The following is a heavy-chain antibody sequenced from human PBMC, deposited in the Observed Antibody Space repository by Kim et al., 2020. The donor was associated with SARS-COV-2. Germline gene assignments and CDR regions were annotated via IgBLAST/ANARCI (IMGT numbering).Heavy chain of an antibody. CDR2: GDTT. J-gene: IGHJ4*02. V-gene: IGHV3-23*01. D-gene: IGHD6-13*01. Sequence: GDTTSYADSLKGRFIISRDNSKNTLYLQMSSLRVEDTAIYFCANPRQPDFWGQGTLVTVSS. CDR3: ANPRQPDF.